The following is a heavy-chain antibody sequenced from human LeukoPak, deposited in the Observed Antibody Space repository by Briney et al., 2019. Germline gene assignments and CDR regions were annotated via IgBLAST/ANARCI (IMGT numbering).Heavy chain of an antibody. CDR1: GFTFSSYS. D-gene: IGHD3-3*01. J-gene: IGHJ5*02. Sequence: GGSLRLSCAASGFTFSSYSMNWVRQAPGKGLDWVSSISSSSSYIYYADSVKGRFTISRDNAKNSLYLQMNSLRAEDTAVYYCARDKYDFWSGYSNWFDPWGQGTLVTVSS. CDR2: ISSSSSYI. CDR3: ARDKYDFWSGYSNWFDP. V-gene: IGHV3-21*01.